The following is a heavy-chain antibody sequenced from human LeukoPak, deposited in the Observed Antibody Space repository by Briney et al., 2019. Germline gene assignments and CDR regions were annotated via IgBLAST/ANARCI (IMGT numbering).Heavy chain of an antibody. CDR2: IIPILGIA. V-gene: IGHV1-69*04. D-gene: IGHD2-15*01. CDR1: GGTFSSYA. Sequence: GASVKVSCKASGGTFSSYAIGWVRQAPGQGLEWMGRIIPILGIANYAQKFQGRVTITADKSTSTAYMELSSLRSEDTAVYYCARLVYCSGGSCYSPGAFDIWGQGTMVTVSS. CDR3: ARLVYCSGGSCYSPGAFDI. J-gene: IGHJ3*02.